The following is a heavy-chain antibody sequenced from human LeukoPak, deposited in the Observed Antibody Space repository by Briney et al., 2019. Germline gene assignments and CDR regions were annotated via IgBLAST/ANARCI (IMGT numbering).Heavy chain of an antibody. V-gene: IGHV4-59*01. CDR3: ARVGERTGD. Sequence: SETLSLTCTVSGGSISSYYWSWIRQPPGKGLEWIGYIYYSGSTSYNPSLKSRVTISVDTSKNQFSLKLSSVTAADTAVYYCARVGERTGDWGQGTLVTVSS. CDR2: IYYSGST. D-gene: IGHD1-1*01. CDR1: GGSISSYY. J-gene: IGHJ4*02.